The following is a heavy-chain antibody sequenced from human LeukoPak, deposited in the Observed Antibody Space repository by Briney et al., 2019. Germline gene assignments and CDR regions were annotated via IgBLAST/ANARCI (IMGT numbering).Heavy chain of an antibody. V-gene: IGHV3-23*01. CDR3: VRERSGSCGSTRCFGYYGMDV. Sequence: QPGGSLRLSCAASGFTFSSYAMCWVRQAPGKGLEWVSAISGSGGSTYYADSVKGRFTISRDNSKNTLYLQMNSLRADDTAVYYCVRERSGSCGSTRCFGYYGMDVWGQGTTVTVSS. CDR2: ISGSGGST. J-gene: IGHJ6*02. CDR1: GFTFSSYA. D-gene: IGHD2-2*01.